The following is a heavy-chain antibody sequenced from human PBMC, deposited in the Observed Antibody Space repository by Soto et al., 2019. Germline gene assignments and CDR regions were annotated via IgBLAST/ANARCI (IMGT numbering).Heavy chain of an antibody. J-gene: IGHJ4*02. D-gene: IGHD6-6*01. Sequence: PSETLSLTCTVCGGSIRSDDYYWSWIRQPPGKGLEWIGYIYYSGRTDYNPSLKSLVFISIDTSKNQFSLNLNSVSAADTAVYYCARDRSNSPDYFDYWGQGTLVTVSS. V-gene: IGHV4-30-4*01. CDR2: IYYSGRT. CDR3: ARDRSNSPDYFDY. CDR1: GGSIRSDDYY.